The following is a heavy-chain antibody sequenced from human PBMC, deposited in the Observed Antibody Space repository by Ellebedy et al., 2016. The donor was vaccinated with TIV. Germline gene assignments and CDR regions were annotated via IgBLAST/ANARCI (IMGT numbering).Heavy chain of an antibody. Sequence: ASVKVSXKASRYTFTGYYMHWVRQAPGQGLEWMGWINPNSGGTNYAQKFQGRVTMTRDTSISTAYMELSRLRSDDTAVYYCARDRYCSSTSCYGWFDPWGQGTLVTVSS. CDR2: INPNSGGT. J-gene: IGHJ5*02. V-gene: IGHV1-2*02. CDR1: RYTFTGYY. D-gene: IGHD2-2*01. CDR3: ARDRYCSSTSCYGWFDP.